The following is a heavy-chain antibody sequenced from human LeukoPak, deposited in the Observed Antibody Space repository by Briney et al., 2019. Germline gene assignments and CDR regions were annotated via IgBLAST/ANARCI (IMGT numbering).Heavy chain of an antibody. D-gene: IGHD6-19*01. CDR1: GFTVSSNY. CDR2: GLYSGTT. CDR3: VRQQSSSWDLIDF. Sequence: GSLRLSCAASGFTVSSNYMSWVRQPPGKGLEWIGSGLYSGTTYSNPSLQSRVAISIDSSRSQVSLQVTSVTAADTAIYYCVRQQSSSWDLIDFWGQGTLVTVSS. J-gene: IGHJ4*02. V-gene: IGHV4-39*01.